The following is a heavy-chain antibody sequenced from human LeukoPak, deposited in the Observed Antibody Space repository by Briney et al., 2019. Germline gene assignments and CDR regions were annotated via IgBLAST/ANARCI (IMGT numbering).Heavy chain of an antibody. V-gene: IGHV4-39*07. D-gene: IGHD3-10*01. Sequence: KSSETLSLTCTVSSGSISTSNHYWGWVRQPPGKALEWIGNIFYSGSTYYSPSLKSRVTISLDTSRNQFSLKLSSVTAADTAVYYCARETPGKYYNFYYMDVWGKGATVTISS. CDR2: IFYSGST. CDR1: SGSISTSNHY. CDR3: ARETPGKYYNFYYMDV. J-gene: IGHJ6*03.